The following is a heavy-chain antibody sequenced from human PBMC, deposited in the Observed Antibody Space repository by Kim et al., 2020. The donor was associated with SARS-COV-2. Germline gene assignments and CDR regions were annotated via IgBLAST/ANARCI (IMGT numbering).Heavy chain of an antibody. V-gene: IGHV3-30*18. J-gene: IGHJ6*02. Sequence: GGSLRLSCAASGFTFSSYGMHWVRQAPGKGLEWVAVISYDGSNKYYADSVKGRFTISRDNSKNTLYLQMNSLRAEDTAVYYCAKDAPPGYCSGGSCYGYYYYGMDVGGQGTTVTVSS. CDR2: ISYDGSNK. CDR1: GFTFSSYG. D-gene: IGHD2-15*01. CDR3: AKDAPPGYCSGGSCYGYYYYGMDV.